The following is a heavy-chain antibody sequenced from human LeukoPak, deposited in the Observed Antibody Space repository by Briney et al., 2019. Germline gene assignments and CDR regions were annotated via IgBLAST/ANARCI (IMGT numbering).Heavy chain of an antibody. J-gene: IGHJ4*02. CDR1: GITFSSHA. CDR2: ISGSGGST. D-gene: IGHD2-2*01. CDR3: AKRGYCSYTSCYYFDY. V-gene: IGHV3-23*01. Sequence: GGSLRLSCAASGITFSSHAMGWVRQAPGKGLEWVSDISGSGGSTYYADSVKGRFTISRDNSKNTLYLQMNSLRAEDTAVYYCAKRGYCSYTSCYYFDYWGQGTLVTVSS.